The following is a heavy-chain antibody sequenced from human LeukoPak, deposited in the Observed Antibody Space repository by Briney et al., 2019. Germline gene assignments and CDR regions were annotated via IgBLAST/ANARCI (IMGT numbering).Heavy chain of an antibody. V-gene: IGHV4-38-2*02. D-gene: IGHD6-19*01. J-gene: IGHJ4*02. Sequence: SETLSLTCAVSGYSISSGYYWGWIRQPPGKGPEWIGSIYHSGSTYYNPSLKSRVTISVDTSKNQFSLKLSSVTAADTAVYYCARDDLGAVAAPFDYWGQGTLVTVSS. CDR2: IYHSGST. CDR1: GYSISSGYY. CDR3: ARDDLGAVAAPFDY.